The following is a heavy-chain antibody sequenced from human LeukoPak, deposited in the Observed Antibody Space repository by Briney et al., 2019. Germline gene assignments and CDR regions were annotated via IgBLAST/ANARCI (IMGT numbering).Heavy chain of an antibody. D-gene: IGHD3-16*01. CDR2: IYYSGST. J-gene: IGHJ5*02. V-gene: IGHV4-59*11. CDR3: ARDRGGKMGFDP. Sequence: SETLSLTCTVSGGSISSHYWSWIRQPPGKGLEWIGYIYYSGSTNYNPSLKSRVTISVDTSKNQFSLRLSSVTAADTAVYYCARDRGGKMGFDPWGRGTLVTVSS. CDR1: GGSISSHY.